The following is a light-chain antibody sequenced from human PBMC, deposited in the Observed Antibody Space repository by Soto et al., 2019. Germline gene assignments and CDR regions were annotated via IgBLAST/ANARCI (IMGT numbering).Light chain of an antibody. Sequence: VVSNSPCTVALSPRERDTLSCRATQTLSRSWLAWYQHKAGQAPRLLVSGASRRATGIPDRFSGGGAGTDFTLTISRLEPEDSALYYCQQYDRPPIPFAQGTRLEI. CDR1: QTLSRSW. CDR3: QQYDRPPIP. J-gene: IGKJ5*01. CDR2: GAS. V-gene: IGKV3-20*01.